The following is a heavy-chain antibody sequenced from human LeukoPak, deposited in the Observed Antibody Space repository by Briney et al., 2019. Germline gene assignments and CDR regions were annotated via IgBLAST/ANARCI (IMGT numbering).Heavy chain of an antibody. V-gene: IGHV4-31*03. CDR3: ARAQAAAGNSLDY. Sequence: SSETLSLTCTVSGGSINSGGYYWSWIRQHPGKGLEWIGYIYYSGCTYYNPSLKSRVTISVDTSKNQFSLKLSSVTAADTAVYYCARAQAAAGNSLDYWGQGTLVTVSS. J-gene: IGHJ4*02. CDR1: GGSINSGGYY. CDR2: IYYSGCT. D-gene: IGHD6-13*01.